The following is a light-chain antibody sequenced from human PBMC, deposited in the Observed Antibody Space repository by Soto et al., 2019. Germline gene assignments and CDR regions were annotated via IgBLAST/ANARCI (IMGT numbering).Light chain of an antibody. J-gene: IGKJ4*01. CDR2: GAS. Sequence: DIQMTQSPSSLSASIGETGTITCRASQDISGRLNWYQQTRGRVPXLLIYGASNLESGVPSRFSGSGSGTDVTLTISGLQPEDFASYYCQQCCSPPLSLGGGTKVDI. V-gene: IGKV1-39*01. CDR1: QDISGR. CDR3: QQCCSPPLS.